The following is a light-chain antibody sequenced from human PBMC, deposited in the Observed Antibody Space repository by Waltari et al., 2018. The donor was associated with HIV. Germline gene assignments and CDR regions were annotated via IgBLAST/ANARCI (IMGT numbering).Light chain of an antibody. CDR3: CSYAGNTIYV. Sequence: QSALTQPASVSGSPGQSITIFCTGTASDIGSYNLVSWYQHHPGKAPKVMFYEVTNRPSGVSNRFSGSKSCNTASLTISGLQAEDETDYYCCSYAGNTIYVFGSGTTVTVV. J-gene: IGLJ1*01. CDR2: EVT. V-gene: IGLV2-23*02. CDR1: ASDIGSYNL.